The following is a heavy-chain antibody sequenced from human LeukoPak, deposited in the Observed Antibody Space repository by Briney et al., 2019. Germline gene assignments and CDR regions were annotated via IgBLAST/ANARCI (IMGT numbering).Heavy chain of an antibody. V-gene: IGHV3-21*01. J-gene: IGHJ4*02. CDR2: IRSSSSYI. Sequence: GGSLRLSCAASGFTFSSYAMSWVRQAPGKGLEWVSSIRSSSSYIYYADSVKGRFTISRDNAKNSLYLQMNSLRAEDTAVYYCARGHSSGWYYFDYWGQGTLVTVSS. CDR1: GFTFSSYA. D-gene: IGHD6-19*01. CDR3: ARGHSSGWYYFDY.